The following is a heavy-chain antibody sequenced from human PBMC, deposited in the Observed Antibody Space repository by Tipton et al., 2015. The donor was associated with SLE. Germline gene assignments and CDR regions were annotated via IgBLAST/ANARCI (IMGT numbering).Heavy chain of an antibody. V-gene: IGHV3-23*01. J-gene: IGHJ4*02. CDR3: AKDGGDYGYFDY. Sequence: SLRLSCATSGFTFNFFGLHWVRQAPGKGLEWVSAISGSGGSTYYADSVKGRFTISRDNSKNTLYLQMNSLRAEDTAVYYCAKDGGDYGYFDYWGQGTLVTVSS. D-gene: IGHD4-17*01. CDR1: GFTFNFFG. CDR2: ISGSGGST.